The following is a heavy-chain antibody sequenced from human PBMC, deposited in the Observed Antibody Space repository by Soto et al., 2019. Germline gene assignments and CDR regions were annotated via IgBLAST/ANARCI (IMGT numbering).Heavy chain of an antibody. D-gene: IGHD4-17*01. CDR3: ARDPPYGGNWFDP. CDR2: IYHSGST. J-gene: IGHJ5*02. Sequence: SETLSLTCTVSGYSISSGYYWGWIRQPPGKGLEWIGSIYHSGSTYYNPSLKSRVTISVDTSKNQFSLKLSSVTAADTAVYYCARDPPYGGNWFDPWGQGTLVTVSS. V-gene: IGHV4-38-2*02. CDR1: GYSISSGYY.